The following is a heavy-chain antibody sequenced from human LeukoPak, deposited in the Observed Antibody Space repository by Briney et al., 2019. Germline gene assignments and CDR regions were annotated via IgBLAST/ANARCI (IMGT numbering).Heavy chain of an antibody. CDR3: AKDRGYCSNTSCYALHYFGY. CDR1: GLTFTSYG. V-gene: IGHV3-23*01. J-gene: IGHJ4*02. Sequence: GGSLRLSCAASGLTFTSYGMSWVRQAPGKGLEWVSVISGSGSSTYYAHSVKGRFTISRDNSKNTLSLQMNSLRAEDTAVYYCAKDRGYCSNTSCYALHYFGYWGQGTLVTVSS. CDR2: ISGSGSST. D-gene: IGHD2-2*01.